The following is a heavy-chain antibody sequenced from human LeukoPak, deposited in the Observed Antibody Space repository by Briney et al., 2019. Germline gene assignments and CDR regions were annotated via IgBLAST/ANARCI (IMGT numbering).Heavy chain of an antibody. CDR2: ISAYNGNT. CDR1: GYTFISYG. Sequence: ASVKVSCKASGYTFISYGISWVRQAHGQGLEWMGWISAYNGNTNYAQKLQGRVTMTTDTSTSTAYMELRSLRSDDTAVYYCARETSSWRVFDYWGQGTLVTVSS. CDR3: ARETSSWRVFDY. V-gene: IGHV1-18*01. D-gene: IGHD6-19*01. J-gene: IGHJ4*02.